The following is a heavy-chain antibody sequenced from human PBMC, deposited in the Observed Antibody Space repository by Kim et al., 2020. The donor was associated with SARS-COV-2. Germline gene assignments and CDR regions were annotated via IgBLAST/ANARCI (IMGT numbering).Heavy chain of an antibody. CDR1: GFNISKYA. V-gene: IGHV3-23*01. Sequence: GGSLRLSCAASGFNISKYAMSWVRQAPGMGLEWVSSISGNGDSTYYPDSVKGRLTISRDISKNILYLQLNSLRAEDTAVYYCAKDHFPFGSGSYFVHWGQGTVVTVSS. D-gene: IGHD3-10*01. CDR2: ISGNGDST. J-gene: IGHJ5*02. CDR3: AKDHFPFGSGSYFVH.